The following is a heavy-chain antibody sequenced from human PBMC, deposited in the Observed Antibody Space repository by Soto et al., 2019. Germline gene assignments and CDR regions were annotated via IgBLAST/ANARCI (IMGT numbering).Heavy chain of an antibody. V-gene: IGHV5-51*01. CDR1: GYSFTSYW. Sequence: GESLKISCKGSGYSFTSYWIGWVRQMPGKGLEWMGIIYPGDSDTRYSQSFQGQVTISADKSISTAYLQWSSLEASDTAMYYCARNQTTVVIAKHFDYWGQGTLVTVSS. CDR2: IYPGDSDT. J-gene: IGHJ4*02. CDR3: ARNQTTVVIAKHFDY. D-gene: IGHD4-17*01.